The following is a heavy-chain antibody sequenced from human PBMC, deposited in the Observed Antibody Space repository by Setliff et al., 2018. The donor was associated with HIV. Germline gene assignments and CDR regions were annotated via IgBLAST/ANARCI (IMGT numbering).Heavy chain of an antibody. J-gene: IGHJ3*02. Sequence: SETLSLTCNVSGVSISSSLYYWSWIRQPAGMGLQWVGHIYTTGTTDYSPSVKSRASISVGTSKNQFSLNLNSVTAADTAVYYCATLPWGFGGSRAFEIWGQGATVTVSS. CDR1: GVSISSSLYY. CDR2: IYTTGTT. V-gene: IGHV4-61*09. CDR3: ATLPWGFGGSRAFEI. D-gene: IGHD3-10*01.